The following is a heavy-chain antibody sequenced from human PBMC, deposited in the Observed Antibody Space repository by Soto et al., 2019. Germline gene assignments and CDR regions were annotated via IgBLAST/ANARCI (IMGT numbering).Heavy chain of an antibody. V-gene: IGHV3-72*01. Sequence: GGSLRLSCAASGFTFSDHYMDWVRQAPGKGLEWVGRIRNEAQSYTTEYAGSVKGRFTVSRDDSKNSLYLQMNSLKTEDTAVYYCARVRSSSWGLDAFDIWGQGTMVTVSS. CDR3: ARVRSSSWGLDAFDI. CDR1: GFTFSDHY. D-gene: IGHD6-13*01. CDR2: IRNEAQSYTT. J-gene: IGHJ3*02.